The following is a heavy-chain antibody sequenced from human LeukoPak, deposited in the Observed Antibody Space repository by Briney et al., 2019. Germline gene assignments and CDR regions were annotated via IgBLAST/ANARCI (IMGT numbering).Heavy chain of an antibody. Sequence: GGSLRLSCPCSGFTFIRYSMNWVRQAPGKGLAWVSSISSNSYIYHADSVNGGFTISRDNAKNSLYLQMNSLRPEDTAVYYCARDLTGSGSYYYYYGMDVWGKGTTVTVSS. CDR2: ISSNSYI. J-gene: IGHJ6*04. D-gene: IGHD3-10*01. CDR3: ARDLTGSGSYYYYYGMDV. CDR1: GFTFIRYS. V-gene: IGHV3-21*01.